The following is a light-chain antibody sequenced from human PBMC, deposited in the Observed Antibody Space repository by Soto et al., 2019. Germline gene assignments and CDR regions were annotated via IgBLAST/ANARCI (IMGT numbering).Light chain of an antibody. J-gene: IGLJ2*01. CDR3: QSYDSSLSGPL. CDR1: SSNIGAGYD. V-gene: IGLV1-40*01. CDR2: GNS. Sequence: QSVLTQPPSVAGAPGQRVTISCTGSSSNIGAGYDVHWYQQLPGTDPKLLIYGNSNRPSGVPDRFSGSKSGTSASLAITGLQAEDEADYYCQSYDSSLSGPLFGGGTKLTVL.